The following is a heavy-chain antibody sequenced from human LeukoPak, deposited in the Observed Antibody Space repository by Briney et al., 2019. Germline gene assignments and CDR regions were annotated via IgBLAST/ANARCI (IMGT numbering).Heavy chain of an antibody. J-gene: IGHJ4*02. Sequence: SETLSLTCAVYGGSFSGYYWSWIRQPPGKGLEWIGEINHSGSTNYNPSLKSRVTISVDTSKNQFSLKLSSVTAGDTAVYYCARGGGYSYGFVPGILMPYEDYWGQGTLVTVSS. V-gene: IGHV4-34*01. CDR2: INHSGST. CDR3: ARGGGYSYGFVPGILMPYEDY. D-gene: IGHD5-18*01. CDR1: GGSFSGYY.